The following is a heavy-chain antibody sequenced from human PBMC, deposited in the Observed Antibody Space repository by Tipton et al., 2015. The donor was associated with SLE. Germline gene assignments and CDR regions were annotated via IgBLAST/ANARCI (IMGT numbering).Heavy chain of an antibody. D-gene: IGHD6-13*01. V-gene: IGHV3-11*06. J-gene: IGHJ1*01. CDR2: ISSGSSYT. CDR1: RFTFSDYY. Sequence: SLRLSCAASRFTFSDYYMNWIRQAPGKGLEWVSDISSGSSYTNYADSVKGRFTISRDNAKNTLYLQMNSLRAEDTAVYYCARVAPSSSWYAEYFQHWGQGTLVTVSS. CDR3: ARVAPSSSWYAEYFQH.